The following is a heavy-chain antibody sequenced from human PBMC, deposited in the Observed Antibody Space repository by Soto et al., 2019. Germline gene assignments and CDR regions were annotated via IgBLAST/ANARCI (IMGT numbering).Heavy chain of an antibody. J-gene: IGHJ4*02. CDR2: IIPNYGTA. D-gene: IGHD3-10*01. CDR3: AIGAYSSGSGSYANFEY. V-gene: IGHV1-69*13. Sequence: GASVKVSCKASGDTFSSYAISWVRQAPGQGLEWMGGIIPNYGTANYAQKFQGRVTITADESTSTAYMELSSLRSEDTAVYYCAIGAYSSGSGSYANFEYWGQGTLVTVPS. CDR1: GDTFSSYA.